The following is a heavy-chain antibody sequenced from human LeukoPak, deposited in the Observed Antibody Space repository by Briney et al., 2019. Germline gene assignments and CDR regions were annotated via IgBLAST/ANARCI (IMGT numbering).Heavy chain of an antibody. CDR2: FVLEDGET. V-gene: IGHV1-24*01. CDR1: GYTFTELS. Sequence: GASVKVSCKVSGYTFTELSMHWVRQTPGKGLEWLGGFVLEDGETIYAQKFQGRVTMTRDTSTSTVYMELSSLRSEDTAVYYCASNSVLGSTSFDYWGQGTLVTVSS. D-gene: IGHD4-23*01. CDR3: ASNSVLGSTSFDY. J-gene: IGHJ4*02.